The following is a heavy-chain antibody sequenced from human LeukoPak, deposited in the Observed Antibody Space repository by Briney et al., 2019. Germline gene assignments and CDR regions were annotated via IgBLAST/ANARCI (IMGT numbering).Heavy chain of an antibody. J-gene: IGHJ4*02. Sequence: ASVKVSCKASGYTFTSYAMNWVRQAPGQGLEWMGWINTNTGNPTYAQGFTGRFVFSLDTSVSTAYLQISSLKAEDTAVYYCARALVDYYDSSGLISRHFDYWGQGTLVTVSS. D-gene: IGHD3-22*01. CDR3: ARALVDYYDSSGLISRHFDY. CDR1: GYTFTSYA. CDR2: INTNTGNP. V-gene: IGHV7-4-1*02.